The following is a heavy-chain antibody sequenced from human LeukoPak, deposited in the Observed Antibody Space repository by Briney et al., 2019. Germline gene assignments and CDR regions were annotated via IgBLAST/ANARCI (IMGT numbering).Heavy chain of an antibody. Sequence: SETLSLTCTVSGGSISSYYWSWIRQPPGKGLEWIGYIYYSGSTNYNPSLKSRVTISVDTSKNQFSLSLTSVTAADTAVYYCASSPAWSGSYFVYWGQGTLVTVSS. CDR2: IYYSGST. D-gene: IGHD1-26*01. CDR1: GGSISSYY. V-gene: IGHV4-59*01. J-gene: IGHJ4*02. CDR3: ASSPAWSGSYFVY.